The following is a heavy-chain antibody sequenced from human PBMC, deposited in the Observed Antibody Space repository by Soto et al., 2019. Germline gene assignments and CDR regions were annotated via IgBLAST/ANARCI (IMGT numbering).Heavy chain of an antibody. J-gene: IGHJ3*02. CDR2: IYYSGST. Sequence: QLQLQESGPGLVKPSETLSLTCTVSGGSISSSSYYWGWIRQPPGKGLEWIGSIYYSGSTYYNPSLKSRVTISVDTSKNQFALKLSSVTAADTAVYYCARQGVGAVANAFDIWGQGTMVTVSS. V-gene: IGHV4-39*01. CDR1: GGSISSSSYY. CDR3: ARQGVGAVANAFDI. D-gene: IGHD6-19*01.